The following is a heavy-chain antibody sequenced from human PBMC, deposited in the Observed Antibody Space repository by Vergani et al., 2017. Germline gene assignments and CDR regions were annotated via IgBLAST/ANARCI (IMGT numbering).Heavy chain of an antibody. CDR3: ARGYDILTGYYARAFDI. CDR1: GFTFSSYS. D-gene: IGHD3-9*01. CDR2: ISSSSSYI. J-gene: IGHJ3*02. V-gene: IGHV3-21*01. Sequence: EVQLVESGGGLVKPGGSLRLSCAASGFTFSSYSMNWVRQAPGKGLEWVSSISSSSSYIYYADSVKGRFTISRDNAKNSLYLQMNSLRAEDMAVYYCARGYDILTGYYARAFDIWGQGTMVTVSS.